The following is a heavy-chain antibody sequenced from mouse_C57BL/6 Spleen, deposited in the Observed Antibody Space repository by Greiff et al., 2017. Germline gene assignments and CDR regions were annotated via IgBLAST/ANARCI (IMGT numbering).Heavy chain of an antibody. CDR3: ARSPSYGSSPFAY. D-gene: IGHD1-1*01. CDR1: GYTFTSYW. Sequence: QVQLKQSGAELVKPGASVKMSCKASGYTFTSYWITWVKQRPGQGLEWIGDIYPGSGSTNYNEKFKSKATLTVDTSSSTAYMQLSSLTSEDSAVYYCARSPSYGSSPFAYWGQGTLVTVSA. J-gene: IGHJ3*01. V-gene: IGHV1-55*01. CDR2: IYPGSGST.